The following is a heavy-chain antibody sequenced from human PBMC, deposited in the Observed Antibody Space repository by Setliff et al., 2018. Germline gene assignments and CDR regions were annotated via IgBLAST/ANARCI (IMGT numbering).Heavy chain of an antibody. V-gene: IGHV3-23*01. J-gene: IGHJ6*03. D-gene: IGHD6-13*01. CDR1: GFTFSSYS. Sequence: GGSLRLSCAASGFTFSSYSMNWVRQAPGKGLEWVSVISGSGGSTYYADSVKGRFTISRDNSKNTLYLQMNSLRAEDTAVYYCAKYSSSWGGYYYYYYYMDVWGKGTTVTVSS. CDR3: AKYSSSWGGYYYYYYYMDV. CDR2: ISGSGGST.